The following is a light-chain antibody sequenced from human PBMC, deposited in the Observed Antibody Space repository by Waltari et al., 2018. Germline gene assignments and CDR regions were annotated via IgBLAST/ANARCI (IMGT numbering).Light chain of an antibody. V-gene: IGLV3-10*01. J-gene: IGLJ1*01. CDR3: YSTDSSAYV. Sequence: SYELTQPPSVSVSPGQTARITCSGAALPNKSAYWYQQRSGQAPVLVIYEDTKRPSGIPERFSGSISGTLATLTISGAQVDDEADYYCYSTDSSAYVFGTGTKVTVL. CDR1: ALPNKS. CDR2: EDT.